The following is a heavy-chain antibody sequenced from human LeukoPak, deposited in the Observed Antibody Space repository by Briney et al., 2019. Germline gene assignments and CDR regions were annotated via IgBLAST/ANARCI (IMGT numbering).Heavy chain of an antibody. J-gene: IGHJ6*03. CDR1: VFIFSRYA. D-gene: IGHD1-1*01. CDR3: ATGSWKFSHYYFLDV. V-gene: IGHV3-30*04. Sequence: PGRCLRLSCVGSVFIFSRYAMHWVRQVPGRGVEGVAIISYEGGEKYYADSVRGRFTISRDNSKNTLYLAMNSLRREDTALYYCATGSWKFSHYYFLDVWGNGTTVT. CDR2: ISYEGGEK.